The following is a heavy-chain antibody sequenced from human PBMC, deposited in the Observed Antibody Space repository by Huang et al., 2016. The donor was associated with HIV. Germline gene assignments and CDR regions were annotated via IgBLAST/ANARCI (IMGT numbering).Heavy chain of an antibody. J-gene: IGHJ4*02. V-gene: IGHV4-30-2*01. CDR3: ARGRDFWSGGFDH. D-gene: IGHD3-3*01. CDR1: GASISSNDYS. Sequence: QLQLQESGSGLVKSSQTLSLSCTVSGASISSNDYSWTWIRQPPGKGLEWIGHIYQSGSTSYSPSLRSRLTMSVDRSRNQFSLHLSSVTAADTAVYYCARGRDFWSGGFDHWGQGTLVTVSS. CDR2: IYQSGST.